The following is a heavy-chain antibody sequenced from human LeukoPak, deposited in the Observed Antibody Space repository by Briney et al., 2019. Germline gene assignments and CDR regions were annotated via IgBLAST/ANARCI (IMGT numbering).Heavy chain of an antibody. V-gene: IGHV1-18*01. CDR2: ISAYNGNT. D-gene: IGHD6-19*01. CDR1: GYTFTSYG. CDR3: ARVSEYSSGWYFAYYYYGMDV. Sequence: ASVKVSCKASGYTFTSYGIGWVRQAPGQGLEWMGWISAYNGNTNYAQKLQGRVTMTTDTSTSTAYMELRSLRSDDTAVYYCARVSEYSSGWYFAYYYYGMDVWGQGTTVTVSS. J-gene: IGHJ6*02.